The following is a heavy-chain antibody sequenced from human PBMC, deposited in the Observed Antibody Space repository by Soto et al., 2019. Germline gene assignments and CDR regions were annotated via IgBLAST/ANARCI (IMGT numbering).Heavy chain of an antibody. CDR3: AYLPCSGGSCYWFSYSGMDV. V-gene: IGHV2-5*02. Sequence: QITLKESGPTLVKPTQTLTLTCTFSGFSLSTSGVGVAWIRQPPGKALEWLALIYWDDDKRYRPSLETRLTITMDTSKNQVVLTMTTVDSVDTATYYFAYLPCSGGSCYWFSYSGMDVWGQGTTVIVSS. CDR1: GFSLSTSGVG. J-gene: IGHJ6*02. D-gene: IGHD2-15*01. CDR2: IYWDDDK.